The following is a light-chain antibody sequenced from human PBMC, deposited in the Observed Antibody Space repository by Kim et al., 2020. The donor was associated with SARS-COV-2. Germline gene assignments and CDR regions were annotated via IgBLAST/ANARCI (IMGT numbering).Light chain of an antibody. CDR1: KLGDKY. CDR3: QAWDSSTVV. V-gene: IGLV3-1*01. J-gene: IGLJ2*01. CDR2: QDS. Sequence: SYELTQPPSVSVSPGQTASIPCSGDKLGDKYACWYQQKPGQSPVLVIYQDSKRPSGIPERFSGSNSGNTATLTISGPQAMDEADYYCQAWDSSTVVFGGG.